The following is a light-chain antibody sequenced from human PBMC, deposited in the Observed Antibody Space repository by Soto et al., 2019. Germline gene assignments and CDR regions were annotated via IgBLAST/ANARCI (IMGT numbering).Light chain of an antibody. Sequence: QSVLTQPPSVSAAPGQKLTISCSGSSSNIGNNYVSWYQQLPGTAPKLLIYDNNKRPSGIPDRFSGSKSGSSATLGITGLQTGDEADYYCGAWDSSLSAGWVFGGGTKLTVL. V-gene: IGLV1-51*01. CDR1: SSNIGNNY. CDR3: GAWDSSLSAGWV. J-gene: IGLJ3*02. CDR2: DNN.